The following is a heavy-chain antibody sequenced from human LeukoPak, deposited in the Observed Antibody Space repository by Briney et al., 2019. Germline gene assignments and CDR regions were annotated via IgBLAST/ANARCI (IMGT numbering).Heavy chain of an antibody. Sequence: GESLKISCKGSGYSFTSYWIGWVRQMPGKGLELMGIIYPGDSDTRYSPSFQGQVNISADKSISTAYLQWSSLKASDTAMYYCARQRITIFGVVTHDAFDIWGQGTMVTVSS. V-gene: IGHV5-51*01. CDR2: IYPGDSDT. CDR1: GYSFTSYW. D-gene: IGHD3-3*01. J-gene: IGHJ3*02. CDR3: ARQRITIFGVVTHDAFDI.